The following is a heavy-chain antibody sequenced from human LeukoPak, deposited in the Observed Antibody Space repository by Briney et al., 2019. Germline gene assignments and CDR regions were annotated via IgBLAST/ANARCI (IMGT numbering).Heavy chain of an antibody. Sequence: SETLSLTCTVSGGSISSGSYYWGWIRQPPGKGLEWIGSIYYSGSTYYNPSLKSRVTISVDTSKNQFSLKLSSVTAADTAVYYCARTEPSYYDILTGTTHDAFDIWGQGTVVTVSS. CDR2: IYYSGST. D-gene: IGHD3-9*01. J-gene: IGHJ3*02. V-gene: IGHV4-39*01. CDR1: GGSISSGSYY. CDR3: ARTEPSYYDILTGTTHDAFDI.